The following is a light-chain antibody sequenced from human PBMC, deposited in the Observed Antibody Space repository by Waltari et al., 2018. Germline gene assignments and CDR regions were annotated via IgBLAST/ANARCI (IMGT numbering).Light chain of an antibody. CDR1: QSVNNNY. CDR3: QQYATSPEA. Sequence: EIVLTQSPGTLSLSPGERATLSCRASQSVNNNYLAWYQQKPGQAPGLLIYGASTRATGIPDRFRGSGSGTDFTLTISRLEPEDFAAYYCQQYATSPEAFGGGTKVDIK. J-gene: IGKJ4*01. CDR2: GAS. V-gene: IGKV3-20*01.